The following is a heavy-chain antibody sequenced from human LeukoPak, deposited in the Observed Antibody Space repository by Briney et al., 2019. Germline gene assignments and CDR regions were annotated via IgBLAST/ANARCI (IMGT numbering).Heavy chain of an antibody. Sequence: GGSLRLSCAASGFTVSSNYMSWVRQAPGKGLEWVSVIYSGGSTYYADSVKGRFTISRDNSKNTLYLQMNSLRAEDTAVYYCARDRGAADCSSTSCDHYYYYYMDVWGKGTTVTVSS. CDR2: IYSGGST. CDR1: GFTVSSNY. CDR3: ARDRGAADCSSTSCDHYYYYYMDV. J-gene: IGHJ6*03. D-gene: IGHD2-2*01. V-gene: IGHV3-53*01.